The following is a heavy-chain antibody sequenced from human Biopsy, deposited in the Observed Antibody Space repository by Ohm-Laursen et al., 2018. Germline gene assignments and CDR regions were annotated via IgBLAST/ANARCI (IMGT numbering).Heavy chain of an antibody. CDR1: GFTFSTYW. CDR2: IKHDGSEH. Sequence: GQTLSLTCAASGFTFSTYWMSWVRQAPGKGLEWVANIKHDGSEHYYVDSVKGRFTISRDNAGNSLFLQMNSLRGEDTAVYYCVRNMLRLHGGFGEDWGQGTTVTVSS. J-gene: IGHJ4*02. CDR3: VRNMLRLHGGFGED. V-gene: IGHV3-7*01. D-gene: IGHD3-10*01.